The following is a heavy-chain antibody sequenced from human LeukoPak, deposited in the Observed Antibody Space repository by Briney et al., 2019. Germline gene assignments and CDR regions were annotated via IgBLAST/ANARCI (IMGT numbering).Heavy chain of an antibody. Sequence: ASVKVSCKASGYTFTGYYMHWVRQAPAQGLEWMGWINPNSGGTNYAQKFQGRVTMTRDTSISTAYMELSRLRSDDTAVYYCARVTVPTGGGDYWGQGTLVTVSS. CDR1: GYTFTGYY. CDR2: INPNSGGT. D-gene: IGHD4-17*01. V-gene: IGHV1-2*02. CDR3: ARVTVPTGGGDY. J-gene: IGHJ4*02.